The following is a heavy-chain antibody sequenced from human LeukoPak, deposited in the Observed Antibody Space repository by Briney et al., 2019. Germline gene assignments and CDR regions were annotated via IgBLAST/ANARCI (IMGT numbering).Heavy chain of an antibody. J-gene: IGHJ4*02. CDR3: AKRGNYFDY. CDR2: ISYDGSNK. V-gene: IGHV3-30-3*02. Sequence: GGSLRLSCAASGFTFSSYAMHWVRQAPGKGLEWVAVISYDGSNKYYADSVKGRFTISRDNSKNTLYLQMNSLRAEDTAVYYCAKRGNYFDYWGQGTLVTVSP. CDR1: GFTFSSYA.